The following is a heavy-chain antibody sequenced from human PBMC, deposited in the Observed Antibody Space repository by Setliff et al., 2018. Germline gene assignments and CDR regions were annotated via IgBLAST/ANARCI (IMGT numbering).Heavy chain of an antibody. D-gene: IGHD3-10*01. CDR3: ASTIQVGDLRTQYFDY. Sequence: SVKVSCKASGGTFNSYALSWVRQAPGRGLEWMGGIIPILDTANYAHNFQGRVTISFDRSTGTAYMDLSSLRPDDTAVYYCASTIQVGDLRTQYFDYWGQGTLVTVSS. CDR2: IIPILDTA. V-gene: IGHV1-69*10. J-gene: IGHJ4*02. CDR1: GGTFNSYA.